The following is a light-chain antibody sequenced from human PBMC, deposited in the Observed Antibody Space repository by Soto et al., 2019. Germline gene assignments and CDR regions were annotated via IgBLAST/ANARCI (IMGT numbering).Light chain of an antibody. CDR2: GAS. Sequence: IVMTQSPDTLSVSPGERATLSCRASQSVSSSLAWYQQKPGQAPRLLIYGASTRATGIPARFSGSGSGTEFTLTISSLQSEDFAVYYCQQYSNWWTFGQGTKVEIK. CDR1: QSVSSS. V-gene: IGKV3-15*01. J-gene: IGKJ1*01. CDR3: QQYSNWWT.